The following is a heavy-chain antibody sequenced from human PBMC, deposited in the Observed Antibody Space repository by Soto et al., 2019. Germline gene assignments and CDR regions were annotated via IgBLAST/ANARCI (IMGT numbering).Heavy chain of an antibody. CDR3: ARDIVVVVPAAYAFDI. CDR2: IKQDGSEK. V-gene: IGHV3-7*01. J-gene: IGHJ3*02. D-gene: IGHD2-2*01. CDR1: GFTFSSYW. Sequence: GSLRLACAASGFTFSSYWMSWVRQAPGKGLEWVANIKQDGSEKYYVDSVKGRFTISRDNAKNSLYLQMNSLRAEDTAVYYCARDIVVVVPAAYAFDIWGQGTMVTVSS.